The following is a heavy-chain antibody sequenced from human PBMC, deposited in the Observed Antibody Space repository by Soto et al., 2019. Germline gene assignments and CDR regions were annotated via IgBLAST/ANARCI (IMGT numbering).Heavy chain of an antibody. J-gene: IGHJ4*02. Sequence: EVQLLESGGGLVQPGGSLRLSCAASGFTFSSYAMSWVRQAPGKGLEWVSAISGSGGSTYYADSVKGRFTISRDNSKNTLYLQMNSLRAEDTAVYYCASRPELSYYFDYWGQGTLVTVSS. CDR2: ISGSGGST. V-gene: IGHV3-23*01. CDR3: ASRPELSYYFDY. D-gene: IGHD1-7*01. CDR1: GFTFSSYA.